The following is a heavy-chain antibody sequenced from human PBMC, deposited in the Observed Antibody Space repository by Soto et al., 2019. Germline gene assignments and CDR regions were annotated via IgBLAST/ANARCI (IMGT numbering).Heavy chain of an antibody. D-gene: IGHD3-22*01. CDR1: GFTFSSYA. J-gene: IGHJ4*02. CDR3: AKVSYYYDSSGYYNY. V-gene: IGHV3-23*01. Sequence: EVQLLESGGGLVQPGGSLRLSCAASGFTFSSYAMSWVRQAPGKGLEWVSAISGSGGSTYYAASVKGRFTISRDNSKNTLYLQMNSLRAEDTAVYYCAKVSYYYDSSGYYNYWGQGTLVTVSS. CDR2: ISGSGGST.